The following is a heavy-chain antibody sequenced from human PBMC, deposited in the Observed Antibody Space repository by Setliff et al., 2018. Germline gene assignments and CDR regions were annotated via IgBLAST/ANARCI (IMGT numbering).Heavy chain of an antibody. Sequence: PSETLSLTCTVSDGSIRSGGYYWSWIRQHPGKGLEWIGYIYYSGSPYYNPSHKSRVTISVDTSKNQFSLKLSSVTAADTAVYYCARVAPVVVIRNAFDIWGQGTMVTVSS. CDR2: IYYSGSP. D-gene: IGHD2-21*01. V-gene: IGHV4-31*03. J-gene: IGHJ3*02. CDR3: ARVAPVVVIRNAFDI. CDR1: DGSIRSGGYY.